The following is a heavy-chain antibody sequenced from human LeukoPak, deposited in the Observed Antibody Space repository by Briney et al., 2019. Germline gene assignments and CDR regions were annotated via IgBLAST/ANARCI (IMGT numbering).Heavy chain of an antibody. CDR1: GYTFIGYY. J-gene: IGHJ4*02. Sequence: GASVKVSCKPSGYTFIGYYMHWVRQVPGQGLEWMGWINPNTGGTNYAQKFQGRVTVTRDMSISTAYMELSRLRSDDTAVYYCARARGAGTSFNIDYWGQGTLVTVSS. CDR2: INPNTGGT. D-gene: IGHD1-14*01. V-gene: IGHV1-2*02. CDR3: ARARGAGTSFNIDY.